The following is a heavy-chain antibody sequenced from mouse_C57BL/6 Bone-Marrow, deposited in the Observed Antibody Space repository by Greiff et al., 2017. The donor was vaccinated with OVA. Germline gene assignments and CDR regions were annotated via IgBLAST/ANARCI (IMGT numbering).Heavy chain of an antibody. CDR1: GYTFTSYG. J-gene: IGHJ4*01. CDR2: IYIGNGYT. Sequence: VQLKQSGAELVRPGSSVKMSCKTSGYTFTSYGINWVKQRPGQGLEWIGYIYIGNGYTEYNEKFKGKATLTSDTSSSTAYMQLSSLTSEDSAIYFCAKTAQAYYYAMDYWGQGTSGTVSS. D-gene: IGHD3-2*02. V-gene: IGHV1-58*01. CDR3: AKTAQAYYYAMDY.